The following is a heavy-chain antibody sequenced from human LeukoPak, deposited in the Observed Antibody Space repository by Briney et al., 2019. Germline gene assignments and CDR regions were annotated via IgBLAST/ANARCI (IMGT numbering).Heavy chain of an antibody. J-gene: IGHJ4*02. D-gene: IGHD2-2*01. V-gene: IGHV3-30-3*01. CDR2: ISYDGSNK. CDR1: GFTFSSYA. Sequence: GGSLRLSCAASGFTFSSYAMHWVRQAPGKGLEWVAVISYDGSNKYYADSVKGRFTISRDNSKNTLYLQMNSLRAEDTAVYYCARGRVVVPAAMTGVDYWGQGTLVTVSS. CDR3: ARGRVVVPAAMTGVDY.